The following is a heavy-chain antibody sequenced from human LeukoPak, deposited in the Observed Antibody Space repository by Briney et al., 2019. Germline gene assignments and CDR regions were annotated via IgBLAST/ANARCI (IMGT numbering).Heavy chain of an antibody. CDR1: GGSFSGYY. Sequence: SETLSLTCAVYGGSFSGYYWSWIRQPPGKGLEWIGEINHSGSTNYNPSLKSRVTISVDTSKNQFSLKLSSVTAADTAVYYCAREGEQQLDAFDIWGQGTMVTVSS. CDR2: INHSGST. CDR3: AREGEQQLDAFDI. V-gene: IGHV4-34*01. D-gene: IGHD6-13*01. J-gene: IGHJ3*02.